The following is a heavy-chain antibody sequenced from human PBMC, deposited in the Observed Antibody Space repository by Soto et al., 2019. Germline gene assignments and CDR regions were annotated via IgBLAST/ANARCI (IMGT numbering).Heavy chain of an antibody. J-gene: IGHJ6*02. CDR2: IIPIFGTA. Sequence: SVKVSCKASGGTFSRYTFTWVRQAPGQGLEWMGGIIPIFGTANYAQKFQGRVTITADESTSTAYMELSSLQTEDTAVYYCTRGSSRFQDPYYYYALDVWGQGTPVTVSS. V-gene: IGHV1-69*13. CDR3: TRGSSRFQDPYYYYALDV. D-gene: IGHD6-13*01. CDR1: GGTFSRYT.